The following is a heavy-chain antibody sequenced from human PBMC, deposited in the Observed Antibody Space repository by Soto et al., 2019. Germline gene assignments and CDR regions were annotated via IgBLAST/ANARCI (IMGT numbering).Heavy chain of an antibody. CDR2: IIPMFAAT. J-gene: IGHJ4*02. Sequence: QVQLAQSGAEMTKPGSSVKVSCRASGGSFSDFAFSWVRQAPGQGLEWMGGIIPMFAATKYAQRLQDRVTITADESTKTVYLAMNSLTSEATAIYYCARGAIVAVPAALSSYHDYTNYRFDSWGKGTLVTVSS. CDR3: ARGAIVAVPAALSSYHDYTNYRFDS. CDR1: GGSFSDFA. V-gene: IGHV1-69*01. D-gene: IGHD2-15*01.